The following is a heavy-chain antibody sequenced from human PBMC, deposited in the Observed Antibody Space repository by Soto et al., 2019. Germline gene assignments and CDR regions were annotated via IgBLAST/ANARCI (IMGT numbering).Heavy chain of an antibody. D-gene: IGHD3-10*01. J-gene: IGHJ5*02. Sequence: EVQLVESGGGLVQPGGSLRLSCAASGFTFSSYEMNWVRQAPGKGLEWVSYISSSGSTIYYADSVKGRFTISRDNAKNSLYLKMNSLRAEDTAVYYCARDQQKGVDANWFDPWGQGTLVTVSS. CDR2: ISSSGSTI. V-gene: IGHV3-48*03. CDR1: GFTFSSYE. CDR3: ARDQQKGVDANWFDP.